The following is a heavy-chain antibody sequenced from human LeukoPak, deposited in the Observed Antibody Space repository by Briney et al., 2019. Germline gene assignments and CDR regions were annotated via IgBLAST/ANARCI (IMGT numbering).Heavy chain of an antibody. CDR2: ISSGSSYI. CDR1: GFTFSSYS. D-gene: IGHD6-19*01. Sequence: GGSLRLSCAASGFTFSSYSMNWVRQAPGKGLEWVSSISSGSSYIYYADSVKGRFTVSRDNAKNSLYLQMNSLRAEDTAVYYCARDWMAVAVAGTGIDYWGQGTLVTVSS. V-gene: IGHV3-21*01. CDR3: ARDWMAVAVAGTGIDY. J-gene: IGHJ4*02.